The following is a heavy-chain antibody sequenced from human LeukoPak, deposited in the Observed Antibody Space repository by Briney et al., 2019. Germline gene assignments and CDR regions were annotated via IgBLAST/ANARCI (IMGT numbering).Heavy chain of an antibody. CDR2: INPNSGGT. J-gene: IGHJ4*02. CDR1: GYTFTGYY. D-gene: IGHD2-15*01. V-gene: IGHV1-2*04. Sequence: VGSVKVSCRASGYTFTGYYMHWVRQAPGQGLEWTGWINPNSGGTNYAQKFQGWVTMTRDTSISTAYMELSRLRSDDTAVYYCARDLEGYCSGGSCYNLVGFDYWGQGTLVTVSS. CDR3: ARDLEGYCSGGSCYNLVGFDY.